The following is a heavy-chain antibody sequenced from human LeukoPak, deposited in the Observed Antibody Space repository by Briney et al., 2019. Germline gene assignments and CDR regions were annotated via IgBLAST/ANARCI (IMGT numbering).Heavy chain of an antibody. D-gene: IGHD6-19*01. CDR3: AGGLGSGWRY. Sequence: PGGSLRLSCTTYESAFSSYEMNWIRQAPGKGLEWVSYISNTGNTIYYTDSVKGRFTISRDNAKNSLYLQMNSLRDEDTPLYYCAGGLGSGWRYWGQGTPVTVSS. CDR2: ISNTGNTI. CDR1: ESAFSSYE. J-gene: IGHJ4*02. V-gene: IGHV3-48*03.